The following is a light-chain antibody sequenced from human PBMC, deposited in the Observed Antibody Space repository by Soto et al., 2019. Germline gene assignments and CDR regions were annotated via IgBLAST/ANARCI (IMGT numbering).Light chain of an antibody. CDR2: DAS. J-gene: IGKJ5*01. CDR1: QSVSTY. Sequence: DIVLTHAPATLSLSPGERATLSFRASQSVSTYLAWYQQKPGQAPRLLIYDASNRATGIPARFSGSGSGTDFTLTISSLEPEDFAVYHCQQRSSWPSFGQGTRLEIK. V-gene: IGKV3-11*01. CDR3: QQRSSWPS.